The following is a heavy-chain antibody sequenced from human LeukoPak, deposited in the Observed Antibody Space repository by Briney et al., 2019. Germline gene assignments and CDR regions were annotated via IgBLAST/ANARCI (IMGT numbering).Heavy chain of an antibody. CDR1: GFTFSTYG. V-gene: IGHV3-33*01. J-gene: IGHJ4*02. CDR3: ARAGASNEFDY. CDR2: IWSDGSKT. D-gene: IGHD2-8*01. Sequence: GGSLRLSCAASGFTFSTYGMQWVRQTPGKGLEWVAVIWSDGSKTYYVDSVKGRFTISRDYSKNTLYLQMSSLRVEDTAVYYCARAGASNEFDYWGQGTLVTVSS.